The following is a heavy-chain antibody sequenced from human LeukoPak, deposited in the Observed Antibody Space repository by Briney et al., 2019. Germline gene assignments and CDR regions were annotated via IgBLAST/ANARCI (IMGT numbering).Heavy chain of an antibody. CDR1: GGSFSGYY. CDR3: ARRGTYTIFGVVIPYYFDY. V-gene: IGHV4-34*01. D-gene: IGHD3-3*01. CDR2: INHSGST. Sequence: SGTLSLTCAVYGGSFSGYYWSWIRQPPGKGLEWIGEINHSGSTNYNPSLKSRVTISVDTSKNQFSLKLSSVTAADTAVYYCARRGTYTIFGVVIPYYFDYWGQGTLVTVSS. J-gene: IGHJ4*02.